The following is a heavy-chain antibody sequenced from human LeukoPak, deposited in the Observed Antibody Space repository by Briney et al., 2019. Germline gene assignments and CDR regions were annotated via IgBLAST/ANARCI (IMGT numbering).Heavy chain of an antibody. J-gene: IGHJ4*02. V-gene: IGHV4-59*01. CDR3: ARHGGNLGSFNF. D-gene: IGHD3-16*01. CDR1: GGSISSYY. CDR2: IYYSGST. Sequence: PSETLSLTCTVSGGSISSYYWSWIRQPPGKGLEWIGYIYYSGSTNYNPSLKSRVTISVDTSKNQFSLKLSSVTAADTAVYYCARHGGNLGSFNFWGQGSLVTVSS.